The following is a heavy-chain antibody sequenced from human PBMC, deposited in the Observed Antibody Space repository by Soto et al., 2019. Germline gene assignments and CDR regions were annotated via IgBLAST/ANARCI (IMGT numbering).Heavy chain of an antibody. J-gene: IGHJ4*02. CDR3: TTDTGSGGLFDY. Sequence: EVRLVESGGGLVKPGGSLRLSCAASGFTFSNAWMSWVRQAPGKGLEWVGRIKSKTDGGTTDYAAPVKGRFTISRDDSKNTLYLQMNSLKTEDTAVYYCTTDTGSGGLFDYWGQGTLVTVSS. V-gene: IGHV3-15*01. D-gene: IGHD2-15*01. CDR2: IKSKTDGGTT. CDR1: GFTFSNAW.